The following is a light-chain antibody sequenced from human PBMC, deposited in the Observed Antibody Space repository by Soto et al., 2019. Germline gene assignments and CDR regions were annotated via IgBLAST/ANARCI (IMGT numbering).Light chain of an antibody. CDR1: QSVSSSS. J-gene: IGKJ1*01. CDR3: QQYGILPRT. CDR2: GAS. Sequence: EIVLTQSPGTLSLSPGEIATLSCSASQSVSSSSLAWYQQKPGQAPRLLIYGASSRATGIPDRFSGSGSGTDFTLTISSLEPEDFAVYYCQQYGILPRTFGQGTKVDIK. V-gene: IGKV3-20*01.